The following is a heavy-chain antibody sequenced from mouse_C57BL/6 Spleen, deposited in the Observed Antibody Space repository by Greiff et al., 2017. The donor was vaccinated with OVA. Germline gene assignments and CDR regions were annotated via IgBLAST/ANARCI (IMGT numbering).Heavy chain of an antibody. Sequence: QVQLQQSGAELVKPGASVKISCKASGYAFSSYWMHWVKQRPGKGLEWIGQIYPGDGDTNYNGKFKGKATLTADKSSSTAYMQLSSLTSADSAVYDGAREGETGAFCDMDYWGQGTTLTVSS. CDR3: AREGETGAFCDMDY. J-gene: IGHJ4*01. CDR2: IYPGDGDT. V-gene: IGHV1-80*01. D-gene: IGHD4-1*01. CDR1: GYAFSSYW.